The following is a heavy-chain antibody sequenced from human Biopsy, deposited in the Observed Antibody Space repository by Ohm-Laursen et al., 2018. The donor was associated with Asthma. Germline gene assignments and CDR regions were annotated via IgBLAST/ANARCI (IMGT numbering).Heavy chain of an antibody. V-gene: IGHV4-31*03. CDR1: GDSITSGGCC. CDR3: VRQSGYRSGWPKLLFVYYGMDV. Sequence: TLSLTCTVSGDSITSGGCCWNWIRQHPGKGLEWIGYIHHSGSTSYNPSLESRVTISLDASKNEFSLRLTYVTAADTAQYYCVRQSGYRSGWPKLLFVYYGMDVWGPGTTVTVSS. CDR2: IHHSGST. J-gene: IGHJ6*02. D-gene: IGHD6-19*01.